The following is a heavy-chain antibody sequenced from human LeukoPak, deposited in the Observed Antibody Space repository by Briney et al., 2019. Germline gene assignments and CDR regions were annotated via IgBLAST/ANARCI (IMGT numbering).Heavy chain of an antibody. J-gene: IGHJ4*02. CDR1: GYTFTGYY. Sequence: ASVKVSCKASGYTFTGYYMHWVRPAPGQGLEWMGWINPNSGGTNYAQKFQGRVTMTRDTSISTAYMELSRLRSDDTAVYYCARDARRDGYNPDYWGQGTLVTVSS. CDR2: INPNSGGT. CDR3: ARDARRDGYNPDY. D-gene: IGHD5-24*01. V-gene: IGHV1-2*02.